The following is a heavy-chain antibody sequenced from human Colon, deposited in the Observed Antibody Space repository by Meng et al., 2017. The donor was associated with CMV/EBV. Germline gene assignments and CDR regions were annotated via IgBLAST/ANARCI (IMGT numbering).Heavy chain of an antibody. D-gene: IGHD5/OR15-5a*01. V-gene: IGHV3-7*01. J-gene: IGHJ4*02. CDR3: VRTTCLQVLEF. Sequence: GESLKISCAASGFSFGDSWMTWVRQTPGRALEWVATIKEDGSETLYAASVRGRFTISRDNARNSLYLQMNSLRAEDTAVYYCVRTTCLQVLEFWGQGVLVTVSS. CDR1: GFSFGDSW. CDR2: IKEDGSET.